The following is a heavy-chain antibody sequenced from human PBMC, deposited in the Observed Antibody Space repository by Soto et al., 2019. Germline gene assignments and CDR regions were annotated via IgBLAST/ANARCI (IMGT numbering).Heavy chain of an antibody. Sequence: TLSLTCTVSGGSISSYYWSWIRQPPGKGLEWIGYIYYSTSLKTRLTISKDTSKNQVVLTMTNMDPVDTATYYCARNKVPAAKLYYYGMDVWGQGTTVTVSS. CDR2: IGYI. CDR3: ARNKVPAAKLYYYGMDV. V-gene: IGHV2-70*18. D-gene: IGHD2-2*01. J-gene: IGHJ6*02. CDR1: GGSISSYY.